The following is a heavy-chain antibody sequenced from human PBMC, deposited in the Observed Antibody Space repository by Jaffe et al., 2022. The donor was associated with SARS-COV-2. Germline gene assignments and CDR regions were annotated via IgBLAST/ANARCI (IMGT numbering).Heavy chain of an antibody. D-gene: IGHD6-13*01. J-gene: IGHJ6*02. CDR2: IKQDGSEK. V-gene: IGHV3-7*01. Sequence: EVQLVESGGGLVQPGGSLRLSCAASGFTFSSYWMSWVRQAPGKGLEWVANIKQDGSEKYYVDSVKGRFTISRDNAKNSLYLQMNSLRAEDTAVYYCARDLGGAAGAGGYYYYGMDVWGQGTTVTVSS. CDR1: GFTFSSYW. CDR3: ARDLGGAAGAGGYYYYGMDV.